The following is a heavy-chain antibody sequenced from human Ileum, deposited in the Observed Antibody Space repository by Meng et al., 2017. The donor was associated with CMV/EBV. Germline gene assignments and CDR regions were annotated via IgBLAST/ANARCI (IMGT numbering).Heavy chain of an antibody. CDR1: GFTFSTYA. D-gene: IGHD3-10*01. CDR2: ISYDGGNE. J-gene: IGHJ4*02. CDR3: ARNTFYYGSGSVYFDY. Sequence: QVQLVESGGGVVQPGRSLRLSCAASGFTFSTYAMHWVRQAPGKGLEWVAVISYDGGNEYHADSVKGRFTISRDNSKNTLYLQMSSLRPEDTAVYYCARNTFYYGSGSVYFDYWGQGTLVTVSS. V-gene: IGHV3-30-3*01.